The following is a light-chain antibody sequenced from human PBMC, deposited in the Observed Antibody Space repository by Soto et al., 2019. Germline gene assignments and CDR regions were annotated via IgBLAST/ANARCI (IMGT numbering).Light chain of an antibody. V-gene: IGLV2-23*01. CDR1: SSDVGGYKL. CDR2: EDT. Sequence: QSALTKPASVSGSPGQSITISCTGTSSDVGGYKLVSWYQQYPGKAPKLIIYEDTKRPSGVSNRFSGSKSGNTASLTISGLQAEDEADYHCCSYADTFWVFGGGTKVTVL. CDR3: CSYADTFWV. J-gene: IGLJ3*02.